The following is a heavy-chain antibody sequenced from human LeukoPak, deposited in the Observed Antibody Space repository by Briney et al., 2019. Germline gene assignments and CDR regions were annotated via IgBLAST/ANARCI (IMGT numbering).Heavy chain of an antibody. CDR1: GFTVSSNY. CDR3: ARGRGYSGYDFVYDYYMDV. Sequence: PGGSLRLSCAASGFTVSSNYMSWVRQAPGKGLEWVSVIYSGGSTYYADSVKGRFTISRDNSKNTLYLQMNSLRAEDTAVYYCARGRGYSGYDFVYDYYMDVWGKGTTVTVSS. D-gene: IGHD5-12*01. V-gene: IGHV3-53*01. CDR2: IYSGGST. J-gene: IGHJ6*03.